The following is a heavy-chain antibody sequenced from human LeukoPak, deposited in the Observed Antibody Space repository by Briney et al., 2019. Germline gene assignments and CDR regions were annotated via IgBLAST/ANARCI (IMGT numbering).Heavy chain of an antibody. D-gene: IGHD1-26*01. CDR2: IYISGGT. V-gene: IGHV4-61*02. CDR1: GGSFNSGSYY. J-gene: IGHJ4*02. Sequence: SETLALTYTVSGGSFNSGSYYWSWIRQPAGKGLGWIGRIYISGGTNYNPSLKSRVTISVDTSSNQFSLQLNSVTAEDTAVYYCARDLSGSSSYYASFDSLGQGALVTVSA. CDR3: ARDLSGSSSYYASFDS.